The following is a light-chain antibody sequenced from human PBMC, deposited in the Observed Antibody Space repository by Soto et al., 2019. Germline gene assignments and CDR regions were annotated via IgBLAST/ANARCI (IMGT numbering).Light chain of an antibody. J-gene: IGKJ3*01. V-gene: IGKV3-15*01. CDR2: GAS. CDR3: QQYGSSPGLFT. CDR1: QSVRSK. Sequence: EIVLTQSPATLSVSPGERATLSCRASQSVRSKVAWYQQKPGQAPRLLIFGASTRATNIPARFSGSGSGTEFTLTISSLQSEDFAVYYCQQYGSSPGLFTFGPGSKVDFK.